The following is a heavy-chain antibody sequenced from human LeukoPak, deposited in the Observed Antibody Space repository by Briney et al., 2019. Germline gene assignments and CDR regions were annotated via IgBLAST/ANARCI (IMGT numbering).Heavy chain of an antibody. D-gene: IGHD5-18*01. CDR3: ATHRGYSYGTAEDFDY. Sequence: PGGSLRLSCAASGFTFGHYWMSWVRQAPGKGLEWVANIKQGGSEKYYVDSVKGRFTISRDNAKNSLYLQMNSLRAEDTALYYCATHRGYSYGTAEDFDYWGQGTLVTVSS. V-gene: IGHV3-7*01. CDR1: GFTFGHYW. J-gene: IGHJ4*02. CDR2: IKQGGSEK.